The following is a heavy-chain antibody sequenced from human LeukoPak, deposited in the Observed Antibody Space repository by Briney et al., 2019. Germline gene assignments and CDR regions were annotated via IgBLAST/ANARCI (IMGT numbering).Heavy chain of an antibody. CDR3: ARVLTTVTTTLNYFDY. CDR2: VNLQGST. Sequence: SETLSLTCGVSGGSISNTNWWTWFRQPPGKGLEWIGEVNLQGSTNYNPSLKSRVAISVDKSENHISLKLTSVTAADTAVYYCARVLTTVTTTLNYFDYWGQGTLVTVSS. D-gene: IGHD4-17*01. V-gene: IGHV4-4*02. J-gene: IGHJ4*02. CDR1: GGSISNTNW.